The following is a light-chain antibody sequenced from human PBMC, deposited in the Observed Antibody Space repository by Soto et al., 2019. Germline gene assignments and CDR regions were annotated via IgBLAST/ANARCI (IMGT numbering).Light chain of an antibody. CDR3: QSYDSSLSASV. J-gene: IGLJ3*02. V-gene: IGLV1-40*01. CDR2: GNS. Sequence: QSVLTQPPSVSGAPGQRVTISCTGSSSNIGAGYDVHWYQQLPGTAPKLLIYGNSNRPSGVPDRFSGSKSGTSASLAITGLQAEDEADYYCQSYDSSLSASVFGGGTEVTVL. CDR1: SSNIGAGYD.